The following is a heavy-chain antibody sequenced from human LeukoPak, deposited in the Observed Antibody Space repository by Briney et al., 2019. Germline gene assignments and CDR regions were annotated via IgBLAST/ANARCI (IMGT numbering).Heavy chain of an antibody. D-gene: IGHD3-10*01. CDR1: GYTFTSYD. V-gene: IGHV1-8*01. CDR2: MNPNSGNT. Sequence: ASVKVSCKASGYTFTSYDINWVRQATGQGLEWMGWMNPNSGNTGYAQKFQGRVTMTRNTSISTAYMELSSPRSEDTAVYYCARGMLYYYGSGSYYNEDYWGQGTLVTVSS. CDR3: ARGMLYYYGSGSYYNEDY. J-gene: IGHJ4*02.